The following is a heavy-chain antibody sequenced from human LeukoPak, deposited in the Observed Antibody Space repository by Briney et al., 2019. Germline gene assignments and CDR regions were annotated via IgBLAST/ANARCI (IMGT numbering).Heavy chain of an antibody. CDR3: ARSVRGAMSGYYYYMDV. Sequence: SETLSLTCTVSGGSISSGSYYWSWIRQPAGTGLEWIGRIYTSGSTNYNPSLKSRVTISVDTSKNQFSLKLSSVTAADTAVYYCARSVRGAMSGYYYYMDVWGKGTTVTISS. V-gene: IGHV4-61*02. D-gene: IGHD3-10*01. CDR2: IYTSGST. J-gene: IGHJ6*03. CDR1: GGSISSGSYY.